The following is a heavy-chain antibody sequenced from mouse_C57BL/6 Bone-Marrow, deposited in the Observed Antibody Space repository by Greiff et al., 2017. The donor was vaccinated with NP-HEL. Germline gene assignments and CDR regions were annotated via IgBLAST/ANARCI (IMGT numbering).Heavy chain of an antibody. J-gene: IGHJ4*01. CDR3: VRHLYYAMDY. Sequence: EVKLLESGGGLVQPKGSLKLSCAASGFSFNTYAMNWVRQAPGKGLEWVARIRSKSNNYATYYADSVKDRFTISRDDSESMLYLQMNNLKTEDTAMYYCVRHLYYAMDYWGQGTSVTVSS. V-gene: IGHV10-1*01. CDR1: GFSFNTYA. CDR2: IRSKSNNYAT.